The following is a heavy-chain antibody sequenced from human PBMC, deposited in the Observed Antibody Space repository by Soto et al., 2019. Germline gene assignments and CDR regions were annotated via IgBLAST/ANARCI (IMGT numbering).Heavy chain of an antibody. D-gene: IGHD6-19*01. CDR2: IREDGSQK. Sequence: GGSLRLSCVASGLTFNTHWMSWVRQAPGKGLEWVAGIREDGSQKTYLDSVRGRFTISRDNAKNSLYLQMDGLRVEGTAVYYCARVNSSGSYWGQGTLVTVSS. CDR1: GLTFNTHW. V-gene: IGHV3-7*03. CDR3: ARVNSSGSY. J-gene: IGHJ4*02.